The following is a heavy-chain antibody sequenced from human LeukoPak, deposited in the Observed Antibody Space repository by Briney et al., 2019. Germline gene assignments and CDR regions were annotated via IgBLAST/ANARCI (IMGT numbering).Heavy chain of an antibody. CDR2: IRYDGSNK. CDR3: AKAAGLRYFDWTI. D-gene: IGHD3-9*01. CDR1: GFTFSSYG. V-gene: IGHV3-30*02. J-gene: IGHJ3*02. Sequence: PGRSLRLSCAASGFTFSSYGMHWVRQAPGKGLEWVAFIRYDGSNKYYADSVKGRFTISRDNSKNTLYLQMNSLRAEDTAVYYCAKAAGLRYFDWTIWGQGTMVTVSS.